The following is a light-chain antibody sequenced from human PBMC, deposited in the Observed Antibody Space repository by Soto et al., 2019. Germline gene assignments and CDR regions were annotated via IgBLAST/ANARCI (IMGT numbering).Light chain of an antibody. CDR3: QHYNGYSEA. J-gene: IGKJ1*01. Sequence: IQMIQSPSTLSGSVVYTVTITGAAKQRMSGWLAWHQQKPGKAPKLLIYDVSALKRGVPPRFSGSGSGTEFTLTISSLQPEDFATYSCQHYNGYSEAFGQGTKVDIK. V-gene: IGKV1-5*01. CDR2: DVS. CDR1: QRMSGW.